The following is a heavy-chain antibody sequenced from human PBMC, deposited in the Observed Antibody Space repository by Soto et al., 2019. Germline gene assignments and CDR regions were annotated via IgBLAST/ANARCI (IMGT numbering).Heavy chain of an antibody. V-gene: IGHV4-34*01. CDR2: INHSGST. Sequence: SETLSLTCAVYGGSFSGYYWSWIRQPPGKGLEWIGGINHSGSTNYNPSLKSRLTISVDTSKSQFSLKLSSVTAADTAVYYCMRFWPPPYSDALTDYTDAFDYWGQGTLVTVSS. CDR1: GGSFSGYY. D-gene: IGHD3-9*01. J-gene: IGHJ4*02. CDR3: MRFWPPPYSDALTDYTDAFDY.